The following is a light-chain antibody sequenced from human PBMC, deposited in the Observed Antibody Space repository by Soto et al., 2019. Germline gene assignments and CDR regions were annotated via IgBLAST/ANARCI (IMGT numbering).Light chain of an antibody. CDR3: QQFSD. CDR2: DPS. CDR1: QSVSRW. V-gene: IGKV1-5*01. Sequence: DIHMTQSPSTLSASVGDRVTITCRASQSVSRWLAWYQQKPGQAPRLLIYDPSSLESGVASSFSGSGSGAEFTLSINSLQPDDFATYYCQQFSDFGQGTKLEIK. J-gene: IGKJ2*01.